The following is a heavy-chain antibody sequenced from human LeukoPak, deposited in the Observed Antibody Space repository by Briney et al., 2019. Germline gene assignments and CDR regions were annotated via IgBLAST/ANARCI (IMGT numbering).Heavy chain of an antibody. J-gene: IGHJ4*02. CDR3: AKDRLESYGSARYYFDS. D-gene: IGHD5-18*01. CDR1: GFTFNNYN. Sequence: GGSLRLSCAASGFTFNNYNMNWVRQTPGKGLEWVSSITRDSIYTFYADSVRGRFTISRDNAKNLLSLQMNSLRTEDTAVYYCAKDRLESYGSARYYFDSWGQGSLVTVSS. CDR2: ITRDSIYT. V-gene: IGHV3-21*01.